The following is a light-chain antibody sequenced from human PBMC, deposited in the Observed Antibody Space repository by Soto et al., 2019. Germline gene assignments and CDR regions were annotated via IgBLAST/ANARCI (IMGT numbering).Light chain of an antibody. CDR3: ASYAGSTTYVI. V-gene: IGLV2-23*02. Sequence: QSVLTQPASVSGSPGQSITISCTGTSSDVGSYNLVSWYQQRPGKAPKLMIYEVTKRPSGVSTRFSGSKSGNTASLTISGLQAEDDGDYYCASYAGSTTYVIFGGGTQLTVL. CDR1: SSDVGSYNL. J-gene: IGLJ2*01. CDR2: EVT.